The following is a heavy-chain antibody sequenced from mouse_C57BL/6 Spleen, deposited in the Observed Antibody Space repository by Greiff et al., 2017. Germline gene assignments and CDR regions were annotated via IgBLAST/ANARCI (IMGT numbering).Heavy chain of an antibody. Sequence: VQLQQSGAELVRPGASVKLSCTASGFNIKDDYMHWVKQRPEQGLEWIGWIDPENGDTEYASKFQGKATITADTSSNTAYLQLSSLTSEDTAVYYCTTGQLRLRFDYWGQGTTLTVSS. CDR3: TTGQLRLRFDY. CDR2: IDPENGDT. D-gene: IGHD3-2*02. CDR1: GFNIKDDY. V-gene: IGHV14-4*01. J-gene: IGHJ2*01.